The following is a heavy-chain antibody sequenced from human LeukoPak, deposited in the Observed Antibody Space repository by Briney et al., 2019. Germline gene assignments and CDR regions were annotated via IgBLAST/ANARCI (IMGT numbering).Heavy chain of an antibody. D-gene: IGHD3-16*02. CDR3: ARVTFGGVVVDFDY. V-gene: IGHV1-8*01. Sequence: ASVKVSCKASGYTFTSYDINWVRQATGQGLEWMGWMNPNSGNTGYAQKFQGRVTMTRNTSISTAYMELSSLRSEDTAVYYCARVTFGGVVVDFDYWGQGTLVTVSS. CDR2: MNPNSGNT. CDR1: GYTFTSYD. J-gene: IGHJ4*02.